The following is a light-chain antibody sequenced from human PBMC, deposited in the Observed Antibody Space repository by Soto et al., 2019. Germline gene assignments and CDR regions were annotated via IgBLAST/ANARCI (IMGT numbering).Light chain of an antibody. J-gene: IGLJ1*01. V-gene: IGLV2-14*01. CDR1: SSDVGGYNY. CDR2: EVI. CDR3: TSHSSGSTYV. Sequence: SALTQPASVSGSPGQSITISCTGTSSDVGGYNYVSWYQQHPGKAPKLMIYEVINRPSGVSNRFSGSRSGNTASLTISGLQAEDEADYYCTSHSSGSTYVFGTGTKVTVL.